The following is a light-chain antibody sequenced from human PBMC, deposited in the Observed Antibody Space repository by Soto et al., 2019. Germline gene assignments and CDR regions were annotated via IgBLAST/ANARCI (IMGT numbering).Light chain of an antibody. CDR1: SSNIGSKT. Sequence: QSVLTQPPSASGTPGQRVTISCSGSSSNIGSKTVNWYHQLPGTAPKLLIYSNNQRPSGVPDRFSGSKSGTSASLAISGLQSEYEADYYCAAWDDSLNGVVFGGGTKLTVL. J-gene: IGLJ2*01. V-gene: IGLV1-44*01. CDR2: SNN. CDR3: AAWDDSLNGVV.